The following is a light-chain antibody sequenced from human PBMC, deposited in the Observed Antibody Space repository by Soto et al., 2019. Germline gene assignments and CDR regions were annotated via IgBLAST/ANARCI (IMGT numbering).Light chain of an antibody. CDR2: DSP. V-gene: IGKV3-20*01. CDR3: QQYGSSGT. J-gene: IGKJ1*01. CDR1: QSMHTS. Sequence: VLTQSPATLSLSPGERATLSCRASQSMHTSLAWYGQKPGQPPRLVVYDSPLRANGVPDRLCGSRSGTDFTLTINRLEPEDFAVVYCQQYGSSGTFGQGTKVDNK.